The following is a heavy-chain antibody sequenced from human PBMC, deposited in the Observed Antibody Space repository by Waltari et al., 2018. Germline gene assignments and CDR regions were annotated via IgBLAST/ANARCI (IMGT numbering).Heavy chain of an antibody. CDR3: ARDGVASAMPLDN. Sequence: QVLLVQSGAEAKKPGASVKLSCRTSGYSFSDFYLHWVRQAPGQGLEARGWINPANSDTKDARKFQGRVTITRDTTSSTLYMDVAGLTSDDTAVYYCARDGVASAMPLDNWGHGTLVSVSS. V-gene: IGHV1-2*02. J-gene: IGHJ4*03. CDR1: GYSFSDFY. CDR2: INPANSDT. D-gene: IGHD5-12*01.